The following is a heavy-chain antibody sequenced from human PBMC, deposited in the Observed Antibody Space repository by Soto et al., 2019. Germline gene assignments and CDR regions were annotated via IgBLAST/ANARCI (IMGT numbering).Heavy chain of an antibody. CDR3: ARDSGLSYDSSGYSYFDY. V-gene: IGHV4-31*03. Sequence: QVQLQESGPGLVKPSQTLSLTYTVSGGSISSGGYYWSWIRQHPGKGLEWIGYIYYSGSTYYNPSLKSRVTISVDTSKNQFSLKLSSVTAADTAVYYCARDSGLSYDSSGYSYFDYWGQGTLVTVSS. J-gene: IGHJ4*02. CDR2: IYYSGST. CDR1: GGSISSGGYY. D-gene: IGHD3-22*01.